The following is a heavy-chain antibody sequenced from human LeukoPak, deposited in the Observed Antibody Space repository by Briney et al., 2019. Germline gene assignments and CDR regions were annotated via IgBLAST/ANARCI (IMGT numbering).Heavy chain of an antibody. CDR3: ATYPILEVYGHEYFDY. Sequence: GASVKVSCKVSGYTLTELSMHWVRQAPGKGLEWMGGFDPEDGESIYAQKFQGRVTMTEDTSTNPAYMELSSLRSEDTAAYYCATYPILEVYGHEYFDYWGQGTLVTVSS. CDR1: GYTLTELS. J-gene: IGHJ4*02. CDR2: FDPEDGES. D-gene: IGHD2-21*01. V-gene: IGHV1-24*01.